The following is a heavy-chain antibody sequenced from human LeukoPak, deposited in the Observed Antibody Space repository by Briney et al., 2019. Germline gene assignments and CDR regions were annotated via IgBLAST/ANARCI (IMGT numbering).Heavy chain of an antibody. CDR2: NYWNDDK. CDR1: GFSLSTSGVG. J-gene: IGHJ4*02. D-gene: IGHD5-12*01. Sequence: SGPTLVNPTQTLTLTCTFSGFSLSTSGVGVGWIRQPPGKALEWLSLNYWNDDKRYSPSLKSSLTITKDTSKNQVVLTMTNMDPVDTATYYCAHSKRLRWPDYWGQGTLVTVSS. CDR3: AHSKRLRWPDY. V-gene: IGHV2-5*01.